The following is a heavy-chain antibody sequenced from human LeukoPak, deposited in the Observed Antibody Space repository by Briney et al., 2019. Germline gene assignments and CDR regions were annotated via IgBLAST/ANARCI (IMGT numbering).Heavy chain of an antibody. CDR1: GGRIDSFF. CDR3: ASGAGWLIDY. CDR2: IDNSGST. Sequence: SETLSLTCTVSGGRIDSFFWNWIRQPPGKGLEWIGYIDNSGSTKYSPSHKSRITMSRDTSKKQFSLKLTSVTAADTAMYYCASGAGWLIDYWGQGTLVSVSS. D-gene: IGHD6-19*01. J-gene: IGHJ4*02. V-gene: IGHV4-4*08.